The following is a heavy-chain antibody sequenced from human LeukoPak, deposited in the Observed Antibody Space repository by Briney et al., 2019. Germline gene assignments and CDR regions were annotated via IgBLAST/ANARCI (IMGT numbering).Heavy chain of an antibody. Sequence: PSETLSLTCTVSGDSISGQHLTWIRQPPGKGLEWIGQIYYSGTTHYNPALQSRVTMSLDTSKNQFSLKVTSATAADTAVYYCATYYRGVGGRGYWGQGTLVTVSS. CDR3: ATYYRGVGGRGY. CDR2: IYYSGTT. CDR1: GDSISGQH. V-gene: IGHV4-59*11. J-gene: IGHJ4*02. D-gene: IGHD4-23*01.